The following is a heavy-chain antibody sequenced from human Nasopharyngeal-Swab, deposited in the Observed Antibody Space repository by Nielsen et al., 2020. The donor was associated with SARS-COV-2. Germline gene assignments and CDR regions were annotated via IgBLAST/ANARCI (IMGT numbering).Heavy chain of an antibody. J-gene: IGHJ4*02. V-gene: IGHV4-30-4*01. Sequence: PGKGLEWIGYIYYSGSTYYNPSLKSRVTISVDTSKNQFSLKLGSVTAADTAVYYCARAYRGITMIVGVFEYFDYWGQGTLVTVSS. CDR3: ARAYRGITMIVGVFEYFDY. CDR2: IYYSGST. D-gene: IGHD3-22*01.